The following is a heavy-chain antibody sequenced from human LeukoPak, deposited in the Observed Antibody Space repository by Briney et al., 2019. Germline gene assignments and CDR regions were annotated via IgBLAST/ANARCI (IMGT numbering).Heavy chain of an antibody. CDR1: GGSISTYY. V-gene: IGHV4-59*01. CDR3: ARVGDYFFDY. Sequence: PSEALSLTCTVSGGSISTYYWTWIRQPPGKGLEWIGYIDYTESTRYSPSLKSRVTVSVDTPKNQFSLKLTSLSAADTAVYFCARVGDYFFDYWGQGTLATVSS. D-gene: IGHD2-21*02. J-gene: IGHJ4*02. CDR2: IDYTEST.